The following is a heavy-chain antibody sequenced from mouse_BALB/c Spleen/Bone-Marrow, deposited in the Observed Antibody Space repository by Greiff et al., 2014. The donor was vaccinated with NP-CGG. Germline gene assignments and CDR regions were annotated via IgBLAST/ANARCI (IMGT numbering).Heavy chain of an antibody. V-gene: IGHV1-80*01. D-gene: IGHD4-1*01. CDR1: GYAFSSYW. J-gene: IGHJ2*01. CDR2: IYPGDGDT. CDR3: ARVRNWADY. Sequence: ESGAGLVRPGSSVKISCKASGYAFSSYWMNWVKQRPGQGLEWIGQIYPGDGDTNYNGKFKGKATLTADKSSSTAYMQLSSLTSEDSAVYFCARVRNWADYWGQGTTLTVSS.